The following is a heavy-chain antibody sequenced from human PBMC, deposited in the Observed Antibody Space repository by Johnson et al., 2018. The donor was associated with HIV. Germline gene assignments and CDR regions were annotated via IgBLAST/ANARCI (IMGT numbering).Heavy chain of an antibody. CDR3: AKDRAEYSTWIDALDI. CDR1: GFTFNNYA. Sequence: QVQLVESGGGVVQPGRSLRLSCAASGFTFNNYAMHWVRQAPGKGLEWVAVISYDGSNKYFADFVKGRFTISRDNSKNTLYLQMNSLRPEDTAVYFCAKDRAEYSTWIDALDIWGQGTMVTVSS. D-gene: IGHD6-6*01. V-gene: IGHV3-30*18. J-gene: IGHJ3*02. CDR2: ISYDGSNK.